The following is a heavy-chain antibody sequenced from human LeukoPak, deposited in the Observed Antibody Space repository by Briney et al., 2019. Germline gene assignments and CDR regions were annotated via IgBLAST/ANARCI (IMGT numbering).Heavy chain of an antibody. Sequence: ASVKVPCKASGGTFSGYAISWVRQATGQGLEWMGWMNPNSGNTGYAQKFQGRVTMTRNTSISTAYMELSSLRSEDTAVYYCARGITMVRKYNWFDPWGQGTLVTVSS. CDR3: ARGITMVRKYNWFDP. J-gene: IGHJ5*02. CDR1: GGTFSGYA. D-gene: IGHD3-10*01. V-gene: IGHV1-8*02. CDR2: MNPNSGNT.